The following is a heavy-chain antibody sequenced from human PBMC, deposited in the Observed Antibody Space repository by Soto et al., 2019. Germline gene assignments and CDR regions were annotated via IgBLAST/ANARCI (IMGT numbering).Heavy chain of an antibody. CDR2: ISAYNGNT. CDR1: GYTFTSYG. D-gene: IGHD2-21*02. V-gene: IGHV1-18*01. Sequence: GASVKVSCKASGYTFTSYGISWVRQDPGQGLEWMGWISAYNGNTNYAQKLQGRVTMTTDTSTSTAYMELRSLRSDDTAVYYCARDLGLAYCGGDCYPEGWFDPWGQGTLVTVSS. J-gene: IGHJ5*02. CDR3: ARDLGLAYCGGDCYPEGWFDP.